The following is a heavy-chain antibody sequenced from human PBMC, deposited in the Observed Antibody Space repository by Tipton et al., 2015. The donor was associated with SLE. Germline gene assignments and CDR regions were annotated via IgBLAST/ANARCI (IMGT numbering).Heavy chain of an antibody. CDR2: INHSGST. V-gene: IGHV4-34*01. D-gene: IGHD1-26*01. J-gene: IGHJ3*02. Sequence: TLSLTCTVSGGSISSYYWSWIRQPPGKGLEWIGEINHSGSTNYNPSLKSRVTISVDTSKNQFSLKLISVTAADTAVYYCARRSVVGAFDIWGQGTMVTVSS. CDR3: ARRSVVGAFDI. CDR1: GGSISSYY.